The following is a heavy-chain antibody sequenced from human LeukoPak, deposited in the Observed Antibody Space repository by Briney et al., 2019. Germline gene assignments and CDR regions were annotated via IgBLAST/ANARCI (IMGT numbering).Heavy chain of an antibody. CDR2: ISSSSSYI. CDR3: AREWLRLLDDYYGMDV. V-gene: IGHV3-21*01. D-gene: IGHD5-12*01. CDR1: GFTFSSYS. Sequence: IPGGSLRLSCAASGFTFSSYSMNWVRQAPGKGLEWVSSISSSSSYIYYADSVKGRFTISRDNAKNSLYLQMNSLRAEDTAVYYCAREWLRLLDDYYGMDVWGQGTTVTVSS. J-gene: IGHJ6*02.